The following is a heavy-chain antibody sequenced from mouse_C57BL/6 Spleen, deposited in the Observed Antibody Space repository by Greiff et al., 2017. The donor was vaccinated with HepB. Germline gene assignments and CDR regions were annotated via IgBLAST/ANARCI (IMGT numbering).Heavy chain of an antibody. J-gene: IGHJ1*03. CDR1: GYTFTNYW. CDR2: IYPGGGYT. V-gene: IGHV1-63*01. D-gene: IGHD1-1*01. CDR3: ARGDYYGSSYGYFDV. Sequence: LQESGAELVRPGTSVKMSCKASGYTFTNYWIGWAKQRPGHGLEWIGDIYPGGGYTNYNEKFKGKATLTADKSSSTAYMQFSSLTSEDSAIYYCARGDYYGSSYGYFDVWGTGTTVTVSS.